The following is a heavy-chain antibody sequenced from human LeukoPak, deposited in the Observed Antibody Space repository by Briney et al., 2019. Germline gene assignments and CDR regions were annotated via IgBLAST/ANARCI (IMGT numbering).Heavy chain of an antibody. D-gene: IGHD5-12*01. CDR2: IYYSGSA. CDR3: ARVSGYDWESFYDY. J-gene: IGHJ4*02. V-gene: IGHV4-59*01. Sequence: SETLSLTCTVSGGSISSYYWSWIRQPPGKGLEWIGYIYYSGSANYNPSLRSRVTISVDTSKNQFSLKLTSVTAADTAVYYCARVSGYDWESFYDYWGQGTLVTVSS. CDR1: GGSISSYY.